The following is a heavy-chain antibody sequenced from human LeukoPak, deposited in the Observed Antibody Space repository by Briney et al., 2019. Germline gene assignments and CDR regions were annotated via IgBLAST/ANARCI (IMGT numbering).Heavy chain of an antibody. D-gene: IGHD5-24*01. V-gene: IGHV3-23*01. Sequence: GGSLRLSCAASGFTFSSYSMNWVRQAPGKGLEWVSAISGSGGSTYYADSVKGRFTVSRDNSRNTVFLQMNSLRAEDTAVYYCAKEREGYYFDYWGQGTLVTVSS. J-gene: IGHJ4*02. CDR1: GFTFSSYS. CDR2: ISGSGGST. CDR3: AKEREGYYFDY.